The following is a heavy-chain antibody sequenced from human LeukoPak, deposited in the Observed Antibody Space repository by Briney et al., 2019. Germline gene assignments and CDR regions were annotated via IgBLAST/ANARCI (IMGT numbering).Heavy chain of an antibody. J-gene: IGHJ4*02. CDR3: ARGNVDTAMVLDY. V-gene: IGHV3-30-3*01. CDR2: ISYDGSNK. Sequence: GGSLRLSCAASGFIVSSNYMSWVRQAPGKGLEWVAVISYDGSNKYYADSVKGRFTISRDNSKNTLYLQMNSLRAEDTAVYYCARGNVDTAMVLDYWGQGTLVTVSS. CDR1: GFIVSSNY. D-gene: IGHD5-18*01.